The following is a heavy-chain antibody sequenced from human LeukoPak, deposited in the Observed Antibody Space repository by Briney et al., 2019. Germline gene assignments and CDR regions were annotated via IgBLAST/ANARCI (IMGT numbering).Heavy chain of an antibody. CDR3: ARAIEGAYDL. CDR1: GFTFSNYW. V-gene: IGHV3-7*04. D-gene: IGHD5-12*01. Sequence: GGSLRLSCATSGFTFSNYWMTWVRQAPGKGLEWVANINRDGSDKYYMASVQGRFTLSRDNAQNSLSLQMNSLRAEDTAVYFCARAIEGAYDLWGQGTLVTVAS. CDR2: INRDGSDK. J-gene: IGHJ4*02.